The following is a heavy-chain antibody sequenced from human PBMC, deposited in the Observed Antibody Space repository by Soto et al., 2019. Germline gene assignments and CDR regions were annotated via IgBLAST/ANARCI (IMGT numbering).Heavy chain of an antibody. CDR3: AREECSGGSRYSSMYNWFDP. V-gene: IGHV3-7*01. CDR2: IKQDGSEK. Sequence: GGSLRLSCAASGFTFSSYWMSWVRQAPGKGLEWVANIKQDGSEKYYADSVKGRFTISRDNVKNSLYLQMNSLRAEDRAVYYCAREECSGGSRYSSMYNWFDPWGQGTQVTVSS. J-gene: IGHJ5*02. CDR1: GFTFSSYW. D-gene: IGHD2-15*01.